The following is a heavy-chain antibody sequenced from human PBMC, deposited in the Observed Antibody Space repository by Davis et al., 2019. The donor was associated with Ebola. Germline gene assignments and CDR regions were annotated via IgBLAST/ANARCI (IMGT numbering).Heavy chain of an antibody. D-gene: IGHD5-12*01. J-gene: IGHJ5*01. CDR1: GLKFDDYG. Sequence: PGGSLRLSCSVSGLKFDDYGMSWVRQVPGKGLVWVSRINSDGSSTNYADSVKGRFTISRDNAKNTLYLQMNSLRAEDTAVYYCARVRATIPLVWFDYWGQGTLVTVSS. CDR3: ARVRATIPLVWFDY. V-gene: IGHV3-74*01. CDR2: INSDGSST.